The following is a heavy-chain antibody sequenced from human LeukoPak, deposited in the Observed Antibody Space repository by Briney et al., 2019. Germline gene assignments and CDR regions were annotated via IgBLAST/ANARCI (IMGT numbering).Heavy chain of an antibody. V-gene: IGHV3-21*01. D-gene: IGHD5-18*01. CDR2: ISSTSSFI. CDR1: GFSFSSYN. Sequence: GGSLRLSCAASGFSFSSYNMNWVRQAPGKGLEWVSSISSTSSFIYYADSVKGRFTISRDNAKNSLYLQMNSLRVEDTAVYYCVRDVLYTSMAIVYWGQGTLVTVSS. CDR3: VRDVLYTSMAIVY. J-gene: IGHJ4*02.